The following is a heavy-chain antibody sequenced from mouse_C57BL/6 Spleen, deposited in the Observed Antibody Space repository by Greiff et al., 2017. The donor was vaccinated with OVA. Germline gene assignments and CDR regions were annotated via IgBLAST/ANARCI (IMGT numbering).Heavy chain of an antibody. CDR1: GYSITSGYD. J-gene: IGHJ2*01. CDR2: ISYSGST. CDR3: ARVGDGSSFDY. D-gene: IGHD1-1*01. V-gene: IGHV3-1*01. Sequence: EVQLVESGPGMVKPSQSLSLTCTVTGYSITSGYDWHWIRHFPGNKLEWMGYISYSGSTNYNPSLKSRISITHDTSKNHFFLKLNSVTTEDTATYYCARVGDGSSFDYWGQGTTLTVSS.